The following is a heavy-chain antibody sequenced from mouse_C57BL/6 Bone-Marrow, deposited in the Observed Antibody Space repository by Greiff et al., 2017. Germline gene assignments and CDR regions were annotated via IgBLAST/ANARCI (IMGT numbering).Heavy chain of an antibody. V-gene: IGHV5-12*01. CDR2: ISNGGGST. D-gene: IGHD3-2*02. J-gene: IGHJ4*01. Sequence: EVHLVESGGGLVQPGGSLKLSCAASGFTFSDYYMYWVRQTPEKRLEWVAYISNGGGSTYYPATVKGRFTIPSDNAKNTLYLQMSRLKSEDTAMYYCARRELRRTPYYAMDYWGQGTSVTVSS. CDR3: ARRELRRTPYYAMDY. CDR1: GFTFSDYY.